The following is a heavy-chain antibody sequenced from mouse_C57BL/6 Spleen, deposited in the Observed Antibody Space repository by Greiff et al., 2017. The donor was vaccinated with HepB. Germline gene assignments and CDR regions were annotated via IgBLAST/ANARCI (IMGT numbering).Heavy chain of an antibody. J-gene: IGHJ2*01. CDR3: ARSAFITTVVATGYYFDY. D-gene: IGHD1-1*01. CDR1: GYTFTSYW. Sequence: VQLQHPGAELVKPGASVKLSCKASGYTFTSYWMHWVKQRPGQGLEWIGMIHPNSGSTNYNEKFKSKATLTVDKSSSTAYMQLSSLTSEDSAVYYCARSAFITTVVATGYYFDYWGQGTTLTVSS. V-gene: IGHV1-64*01. CDR2: IHPNSGST.